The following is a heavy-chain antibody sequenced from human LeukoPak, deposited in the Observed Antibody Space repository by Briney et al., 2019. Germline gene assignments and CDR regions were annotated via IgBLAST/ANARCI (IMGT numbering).Heavy chain of an antibody. CDR2: INPNSGGT. CDR3: ARVQYRLAETYIDY. J-gene: IGHJ4*02. Sequence: APVKVSCKASGYTFTGYYMHWVRQAPGQGLEWMGWINPNSGGTNYAQKFQGRVTMTRDTSISTAYMELSRLRSDDTAVYYCARVQYRLAETYIDYWGQGTLVTVSS. V-gene: IGHV1-2*02. CDR1: GYTFTGYY. D-gene: IGHD3-16*01.